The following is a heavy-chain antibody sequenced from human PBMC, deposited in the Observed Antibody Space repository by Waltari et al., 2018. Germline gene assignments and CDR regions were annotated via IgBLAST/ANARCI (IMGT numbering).Heavy chain of an antibody. CDR2: IIPILGIA. Sequence: QVQLVQSGAEVKKPGSSVKVSCKASGGTFSSYAISWVRQAPGQGLEWMGGIIPILGIANYAQKFQGRVTITADESTSTAYMELGSLRSEDTAVYYCARGLGYYDSSGYPFDYWGQGTLVTVSS. V-gene: IGHV1-69*04. D-gene: IGHD3-22*01. J-gene: IGHJ4*02. CDR3: ARGLGYYDSSGYPFDY. CDR1: GGTFSSYA.